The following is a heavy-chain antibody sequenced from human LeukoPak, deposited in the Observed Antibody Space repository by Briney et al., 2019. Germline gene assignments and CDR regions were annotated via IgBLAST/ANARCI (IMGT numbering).Heavy chain of an antibody. D-gene: IGHD2/OR15-2a*01. Sequence: SETLSLTCTVSGGSISSYSWSWIRQPPGKGLEWIGYLYYTGSTNYNPSLKSRVTISVDTSKNQFSMKLSSVTAADAAVYFCAREWTTWGAFDIWGQGTMVTVSS. J-gene: IGHJ3*02. CDR2: LYYTGST. CDR3: AREWTTWGAFDI. CDR1: GGSISSYS. V-gene: IGHV4-59*12.